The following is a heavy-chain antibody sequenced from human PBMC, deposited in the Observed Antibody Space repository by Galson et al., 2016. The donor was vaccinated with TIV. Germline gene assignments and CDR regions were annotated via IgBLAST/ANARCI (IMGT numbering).Heavy chain of an antibody. CDR2: INTNTGNP. V-gene: IGHV7-4-1*02. CDR1: GYSFSRHA. J-gene: IGHJ5*02. CDR3: ARDRYCSSVSCSFDNNWFDP. Sequence: SVKVSCKASGYSFSRHALNWVRQAPGQGLEWMGWINTNTGNPMYAQGFTGRFVFSLDTSVSTAYLQISSLKAEDTAVYYCARDRYCSSVSCSFDNNWFDPWGQGTLVTVS. D-gene: IGHD2-2*01.